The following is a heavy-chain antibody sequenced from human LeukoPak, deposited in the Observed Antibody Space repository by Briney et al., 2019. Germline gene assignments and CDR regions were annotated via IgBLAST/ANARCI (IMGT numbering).Heavy chain of an antibody. CDR3: AREHHSGYGY. J-gene: IGHJ4*02. CDR2: IIPIFGTA. CDR1: GGTFNSYA. Sequence: ASVKVSCKASGGTFNSYAITWVRQAPGQGLEWMGGIIPIFGTANYAQKFQGRVTITADESTSTAYMELSSLRSEDTAVYYCAREHHSGYGYWGQGTLVTVSS. D-gene: IGHD5-12*01. V-gene: IGHV1-69*13.